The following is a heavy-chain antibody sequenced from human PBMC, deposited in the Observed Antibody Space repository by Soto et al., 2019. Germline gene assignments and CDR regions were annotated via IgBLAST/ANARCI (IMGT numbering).Heavy chain of an antibody. Sequence: GGSLRLSCAASGFTFSSYAMRWVRQAPGKGLEWVAVISYDGSNKYYADSVKGRFTISRDNSKNTLYLQMNSLRAEDTAVYYCARDSLHGSGSLARGYFDYWGQGTLVTVSS. CDR3: ARDSLHGSGSLARGYFDY. V-gene: IGHV3-30-3*01. D-gene: IGHD3-10*01. CDR1: GFTFSSYA. CDR2: ISYDGSNK. J-gene: IGHJ4*02.